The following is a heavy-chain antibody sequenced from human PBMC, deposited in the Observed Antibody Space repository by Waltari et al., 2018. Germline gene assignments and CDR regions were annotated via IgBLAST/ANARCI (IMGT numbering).Heavy chain of an antibody. D-gene: IGHD1-26*01. CDR1: GGPITSSSYF. V-gene: IGHV4-39*01. CDR2: IYYSGST. Sequence: QLQLQESGPGLVKPSETLSLTCTASGGPITSSSYFWGWIRQPPGKGLEWIGSIYYSGSTYYNPSLKSRLTISVDTSKNQFSLKVSSVTAADTAVYYCARPRLGYSGGYYFDYWGQGTLVTVSS. CDR3: ARPRLGYSGGYYFDY. J-gene: IGHJ4*02.